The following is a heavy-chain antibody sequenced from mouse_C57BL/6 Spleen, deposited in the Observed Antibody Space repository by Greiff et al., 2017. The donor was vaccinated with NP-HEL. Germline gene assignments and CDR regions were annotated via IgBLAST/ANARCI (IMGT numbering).Heavy chain of an antibody. J-gene: IGHJ4*01. CDR2: INYDGSST. CDR1: GFTFSDYY. CDR3: ARERDYGSSPYAMDY. D-gene: IGHD1-1*01. V-gene: IGHV5-16*01. Sequence: EVKLVESEGGLVQPGSSMKLSCTASGFTFSDYYMAWVRQVPEKGLEWVANINYDGSSTYYLDSLKSRFIISRDNAKNILYLQMSSLKSEDTATYYWARERDYGSSPYAMDYWGQGTSVTVSS.